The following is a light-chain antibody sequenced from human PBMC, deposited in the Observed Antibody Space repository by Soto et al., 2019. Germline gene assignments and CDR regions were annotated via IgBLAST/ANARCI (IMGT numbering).Light chain of an antibody. CDR2: RSD. J-gene: IGLJ3*02. V-gene: IGLV1-44*01. Sequence: QSVLTQPPSASGTPGQRVTISGYGSSSNIGSNTVNWYQQLPGTAPKLLIYRSDQRPSGVPDRFSGSKSGTSASLAISGLQSDDEADYYCAAWDDILNGWVFGGGTKLTVL. CDR3: AAWDDILNGWV. CDR1: SSNIGSNT.